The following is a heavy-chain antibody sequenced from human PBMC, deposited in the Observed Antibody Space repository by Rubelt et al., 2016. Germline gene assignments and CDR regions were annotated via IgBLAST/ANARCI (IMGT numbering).Heavy chain of an antibody. CDR2: IFSSGST. D-gene: IGHD4-17*01. V-gene: IGHV4-39*01. CDR3: ARRRTVPQNWFDP. J-gene: IGHJ5*02. Sequence: QQQLQESGLGLVKPSETLSLTCIVSGGSISGSSYYWGWIRQPPGKGLEWIASIFSSGSTSYSPSLKSRVTISVDTSKNQFSRKRKSVTAADTAVYYCARRRTVPQNWFDPWGQGTLVTVSS. CDR1: GGSISGSSYY.